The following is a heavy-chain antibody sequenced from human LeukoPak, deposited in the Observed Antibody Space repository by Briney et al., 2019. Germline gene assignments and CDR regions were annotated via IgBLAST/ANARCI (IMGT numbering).Heavy chain of an antibody. CDR3: ARLGIAVAGTRAPFDY. J-gene: IGHJ4*02. CDR2: IYYSGSH. Sequence: SETLSLTCTVSGGSISSSSYYWGWIRQPPRKGLEWIGSIYYSGSHYYTPSLKSRVTISVDTSNNQFSLKLSSLTRAETAVSYGARLGIAVAGTRAPFDYWGQGTLVTVSS. D-gene: IGHD6-19*01. CDR1: GGSISSSSYY. V-gene: IGHV4-39*01.